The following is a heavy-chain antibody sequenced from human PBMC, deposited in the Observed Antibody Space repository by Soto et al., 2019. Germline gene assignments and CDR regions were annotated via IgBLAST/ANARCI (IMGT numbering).Heavy chain of an antibody. Sequence: VESLKISCEGSGYNFNTYWIGWVRQMPGKGLEWMALIYPGDSDTRYSPSFEGQVTLSVDRSISTAYLQWSSLKASDTAIYYCATSTVSYVDIVSSTTRGYFDHWGQGTLVTVSS. CDR3: ATSTVSYVDIVSSTTRGYFDH. CDR1: GYNFNTYW. V-gene: IGHV5-51*01. D-gene: IGHD5-12*01. CDR2: IYPGDSDT. J-gene: IGHJ4*02.